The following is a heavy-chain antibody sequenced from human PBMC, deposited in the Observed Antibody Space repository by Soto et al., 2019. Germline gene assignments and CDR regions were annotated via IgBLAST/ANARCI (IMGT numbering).Heavy chain of an antibody. D-gene: IGHD1-26*01. Sequence: PSETLSLTCTVSGGSTSSYYWSWIRQPPGKGLEWIGYIYYSGSTNYNPSLKSRVTISVDTSKNQFSLKLSSVTAADTAVYYCATQEVGGSYVYTFDPWGQGTLVTVSS. CDR1: GGSTSSYY. V-gene: IGHV4-59*08. CDR3: ATQEVGGSYVYTFDP. CDR2: IYYSGST. J-gene: IGHJ5*02.